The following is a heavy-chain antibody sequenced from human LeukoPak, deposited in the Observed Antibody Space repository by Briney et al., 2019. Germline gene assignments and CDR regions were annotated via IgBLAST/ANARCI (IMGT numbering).Heavy chain of an antibody. J-gene: IGHJ4*02. Sequence: GGSLRLSCAASGFTLSSYSMNWVRQAPGKGLEWVSYINRSGGTIYYADSVKGRFTIARDNAKSSLHLQMNSLRVEDTAVYYCARDTRGLFDYWGQGTLVTVSP. CDR1: GFTLSSYS. D-gene: IGHD3-10*01. CDR2: INRSGGTI. CDR3: ARDTRGLFDY. V-gene: IGHV3-48*04.